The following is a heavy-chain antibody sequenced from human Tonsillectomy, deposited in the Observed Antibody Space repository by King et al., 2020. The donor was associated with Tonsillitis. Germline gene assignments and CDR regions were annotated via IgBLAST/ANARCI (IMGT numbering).Heavy chain of an antibody. Sequence: QLVESGPEVKKPGTSVKVSCKASGFTFTSSAVQWVRQARGQRLEWIGWIVVGSGNTNYAQKFQERFTITRDMSTSTAYMELSSLRSEDTAVYYCAAADNSYYYYGMDVWGQGTTVTVSS. CDR3: AAADNSYYYYGMDV. CDR1: GFTFTSSA. J-gene: IGHJ6*02. CDR2: IVVGSGNT. D-gene: IGHD1-20*01. V-gene: IGHV1-58*01.